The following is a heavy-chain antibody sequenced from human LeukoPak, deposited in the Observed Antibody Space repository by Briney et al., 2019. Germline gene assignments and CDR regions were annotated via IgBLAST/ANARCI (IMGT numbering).Heavy chain of an antibody. CDR2: ISYDGNNK. CDR1: GFTFSSYW. V-gene: IGHV3-30*03. J-gene: IGHJ4*02. CDR3: APDEGGDYVGLDY. D-gene: IGHD4-17*01. Sequence: GGSLRLSCAASGFTFSSYWMTWVRQAPGKGLEWVALISYDGNNKYYADAVKGRFTISRDNSKNTLYLQMSSLRTEDTAMYYCAPDEGGDYVGLDYWGRGTLVTVSS.